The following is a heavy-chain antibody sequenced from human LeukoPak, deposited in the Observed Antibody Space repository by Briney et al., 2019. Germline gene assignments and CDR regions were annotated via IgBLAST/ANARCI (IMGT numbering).Heavy chain of an antibody. CDR2: ISSSSSYI. CDR3: ARVAEAAAFDY. J-gene: IGHJ4*02. Sequence: GGSLRLSCAASGFTFSSYSMNWVRQAPGKGLEWVSSISSSSSYIYYADSVKGRCTISRDNAKNSLYLQMNSLGADDTAVYYCARVAEAAAFDYWGQGTMVTVSS. CDR1: GFTFSSYS. D-gene: IGHD6-13*01. V-gene: IGHV3-21*01.